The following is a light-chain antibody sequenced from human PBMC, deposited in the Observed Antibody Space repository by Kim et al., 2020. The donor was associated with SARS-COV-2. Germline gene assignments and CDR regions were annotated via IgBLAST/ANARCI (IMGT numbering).Light chain of an antibody. CDR1: CLRNYY. Sequence: SSELTQDPTVSVALGQTVRITCQGDCLRNYYASWYQQKPGQAPVLVIYGKNNRPSGIPDRFSGSSSGSTASLTITGAQAEDEADYYCNSRDSSGNHVIFGGGTQLTVL. J-gene: IGLJ2*01. V-gene: IGLV3-19*01. CDR3: NSRDSSGNHVI. CDR2: GKN.